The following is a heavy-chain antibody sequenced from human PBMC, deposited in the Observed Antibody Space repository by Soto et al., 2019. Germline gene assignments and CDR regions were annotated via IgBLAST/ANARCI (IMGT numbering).Heavy chain of an antibody. CDR1: GGTFSRYA. Sequence: ASVKVSCKASGGTFSRYAISWVRQAPGQGLEWMGGIIPIFGAANYAQKFQGRVTITADESTSTAYMELSRLRSEDTAVYYCARDSQSIAVAGYFDYWGQGTLVTVYS. J-gene: IGHJ4*02. D-gene: IGHD6-19*01. CDR2: IIPIFGAA. CDR3: ARDSQSIAVAGYFDY. V-gene: IGHV1-69*13.